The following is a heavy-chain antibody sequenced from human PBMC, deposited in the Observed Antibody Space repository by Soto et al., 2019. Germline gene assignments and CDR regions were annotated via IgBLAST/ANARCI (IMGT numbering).Heavy chain of an antibody. J-gene: IGHJ6*02. CDR2: INHSGST. CDR1: GGSFSGYY. V-gene: IGHV4-34*01. CDR3: ARGPIVPAAMWYYYYYGMDV. D-gene: IGHD2-2*01. Sequence: PSETLSLTCAVYGGSFSGYYWSWIRQPPGKGLEWIGEINHSGSTNYNPSLKSRVTISVDTSKNQFSLKLSSVTAADTAVYYCARGPIVPAAMWYYYYYGMDVWGQGTTVTVSS.